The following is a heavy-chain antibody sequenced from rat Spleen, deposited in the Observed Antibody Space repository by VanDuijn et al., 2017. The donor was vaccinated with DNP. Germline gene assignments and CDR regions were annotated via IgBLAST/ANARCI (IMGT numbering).Heavy chain of an antibody. Sequence: EVQLVESGGGLVQPGRSLKLSCAASGATFSDYNMAWVRQAPKKGLEWVATISTSGGSTSYRDSVKGRFTISRDNAESTLYLQVDSLRSEDTATYYCARPDYWGQGVMVTVSS. CDR2: ISTSGGST. J-gene: IGHJ2*01. CDR1: GATFSDYN. CDR3: ARPDY. V-gene: IGHV5-7*01.